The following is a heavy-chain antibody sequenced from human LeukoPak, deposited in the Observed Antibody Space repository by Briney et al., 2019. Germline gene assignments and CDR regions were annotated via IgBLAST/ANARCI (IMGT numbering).Heavy chain of an antibody. CDR2: INTNTGNP. CDR3: ARVGGPYYYDSSGQEAFDI. Sequence: GASVKVSCKASGYTFTSYAMNWVRQAPGQGLEWMGWINTNTGNPTYAQGFTGRFVFSLDTSVSTAYLQISSLKAEDTAVYYCARVGGPYYYDSSGQEAFDIWGQGTMVTVSS. D-gene: IGHD3-22*01. V-gene: IGHV7-4-1*02. J-gene: IGHJ3*02. CDR1: GYTFTSYA.